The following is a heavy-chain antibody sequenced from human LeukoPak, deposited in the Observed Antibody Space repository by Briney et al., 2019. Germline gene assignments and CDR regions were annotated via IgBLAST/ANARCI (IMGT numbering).Heavy chain of an antibody. CDR1: GFTFSSYA. CDR3: AKDRSGSYTLDY. V-gene: IGHV3-23*01. Sequence: GGSLRLSCAASGFTFSSYAMSWVRQAPGKGLEWVSAISGSGGSTYYADSVKGRFTISRDNSKDTLYLQMNSLRAEDTAVYYCAKDRSGSYTLDYWGQGTLVTVSS. CDR2: ISGSGGST. J-gene: IGHJ4*02. D-gene: IGHD1-26*01.